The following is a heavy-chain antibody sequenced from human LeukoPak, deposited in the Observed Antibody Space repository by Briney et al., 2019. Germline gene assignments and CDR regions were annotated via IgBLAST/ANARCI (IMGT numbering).Heavy chain of an antibody. Sequence: ASVKVSCKASGYTFTSYDINWVRQATGQGLEWMGWMNPNSGNTGYAQKFQGRVTMTRDMSTSTDYMELSSLRSEDTAIYYCARDNSVGDNAWWFDPWGQGTLVTVSS. J-gene: IGHJ5*02. D-gene: IGHD1-26*01. CDR3: ARDNSVGDNAWWFDP. V-gene: IGHV1-8*02. CDR2: MNPNSGNT. CDR1: GYTFTSYD.